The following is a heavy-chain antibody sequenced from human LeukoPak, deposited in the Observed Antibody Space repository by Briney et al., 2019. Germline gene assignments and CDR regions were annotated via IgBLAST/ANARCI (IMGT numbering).Heavy chain of an antibody. CDR2: ISYSGST. Sequence: PSETLSLTCAVSGGSISVSFWGWIRQPPGKGLEWIGYISYSGSTNYSPSLKSRVTISVDTSKNQFSLKLTSVTAADTAVYYCARGSRNNKIDFWGQGTLVTVSS. J-gene: IGHJ4*02. CDR1: GGSISVSF. V-gene: IGHV4-59*12. D-gene: IGHD2/OR15-2a*01. CDR3: ARGSRNNKIDF.